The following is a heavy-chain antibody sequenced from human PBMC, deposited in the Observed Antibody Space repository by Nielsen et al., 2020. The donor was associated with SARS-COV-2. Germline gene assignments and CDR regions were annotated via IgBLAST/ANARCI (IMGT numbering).Heavy chain of an antibody. CDR3: ARGFRVTGFDY. D-gene: IGHD1-14*01. Sequence: SQTLSLTCAVYGGSFSGYYWSWIRQPPGKGLEWIGEINHSGSTNYNPSLKSRVTISVDTSKNQLSLKLSSVTAADTAVYYCARGFRVTGFDYWGQGTLVTVSS. CDR1: GGSFSGYY. J-gene: IGHJ4*02. CDR2: INHSGST. V-gene: IGHV4-34*01.